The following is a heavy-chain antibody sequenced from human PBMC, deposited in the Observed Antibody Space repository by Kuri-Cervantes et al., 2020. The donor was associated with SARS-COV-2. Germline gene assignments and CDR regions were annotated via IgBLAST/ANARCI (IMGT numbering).Heavy chain of an antibody. CDR2: FDPEDGET. J-gene: IGHJ4*02. V-gene: IGHV1-24*01. CDR3: YCAPEEGFDS. Sequence: ASVKVSCKVSGYTLTELSMHWVRQAPGKGLEWMGGFDPEDGETIYAQKFQGRVTMTRDISTSTVYMELSSLTSEDTAIYYCYCAPEEGFDSWGQGTLVTVSS. D-gene: IGHD2-21*01. CDR1: GYTLTELS.